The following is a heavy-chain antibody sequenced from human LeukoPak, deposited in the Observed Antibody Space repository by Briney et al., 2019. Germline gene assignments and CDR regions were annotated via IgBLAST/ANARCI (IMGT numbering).Heavy chain of an antibody. CDR1: GGTFSSYA. J-gene: IGHJ3*02. CDR3: ARPPDIVVVPAAVDAFDI. CDR2: IIPIFGTA. V-gene: IGHV1-69*13. Sequence: SVKVSCKASGGTFSSYAISWVRQAPGQGLEWMGGIIPIFGTANYAQKFQGRVTITADESTSTAYMELSSLRSEDTAVYYCARPPDIVVVPAAVDAFDIWGQGTMVTVSS. D-gene: IGHD2-2*01.